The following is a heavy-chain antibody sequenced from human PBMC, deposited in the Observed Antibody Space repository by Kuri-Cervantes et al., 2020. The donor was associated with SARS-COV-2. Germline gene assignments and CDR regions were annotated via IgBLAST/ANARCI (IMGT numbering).Heavy chain of an antibody. V-gene: IGHV5-10-1*01. CDR2: IDPSDSYT. D-gene: IGHD2-2*01. CDR3: AVRGGYCSSTSCQYNYYYYYGMDV. Sequence: GESLKISCKGSGYSFTSYWIGWVRQMPGKGLEWMGRIDPSDSYTNYSPSFQGHVTISADKSISTAYLQWSSLKASDTAMYYCAVRGGYCSSTSCQYNYYYYYGMDVWGQGTTVTVSS. CDR1: GYSFTSYW. J-gene: IGHJ6*02.